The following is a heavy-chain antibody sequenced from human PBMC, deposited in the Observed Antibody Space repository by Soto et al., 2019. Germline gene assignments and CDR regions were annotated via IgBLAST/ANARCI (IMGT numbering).Heavy chain of an antibody. CDR1: GFTFSSYA. CDR2: VSGSGGST. V-gene: IGHV3-23*01. J-gene: IGHJ2*01. Sequence: EVQLLESGGGLVQPGGSLRLSCAASGFTFSSYAMSWVRQAPGKGLEWVSAVSGSGGSTYYADSVKGRFTISRDNSMNTLYLQMKSLRSEDTAVYYCAEEQSDLHWYFVLWGRVTLFTVSS. CDR3: AEEQSDLHWYFVL.